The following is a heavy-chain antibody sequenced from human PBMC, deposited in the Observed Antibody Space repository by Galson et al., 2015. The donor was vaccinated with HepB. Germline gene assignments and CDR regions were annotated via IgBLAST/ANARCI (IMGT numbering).Heavy chain of an antibody. CDR1: GFPFSQHS. CDR2: VSGGGHTI. D-gene: IGHD3-3*02. V-gene: IGHV3-48*02. CDR3: AREQDAIFGVNPLYYALDI. J-gene: IGHJ6*02. Sequence: SLRLSCAVSGFPFSQHSLNWVRQAPGKGLEWIAYVSGGGHTIYYADSVKGRFSIASDNAKNSLYLQMNSLRDDDTAVYYCAREQDAIFGVNPLYYALDIWGQGTTVTVSS.